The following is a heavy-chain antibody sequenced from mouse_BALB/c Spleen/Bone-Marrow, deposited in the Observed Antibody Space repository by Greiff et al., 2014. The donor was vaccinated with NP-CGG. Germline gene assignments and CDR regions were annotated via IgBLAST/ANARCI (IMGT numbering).Heavy chain of an antibody. Sequence: EVKLVESGGDLVKPGGSLKLSCAASGFTFSNYGMSWVRQTPDKRLEWVATISSGGSYTYYPDSLKGRFTISRDNAKNTLYLQMSSLKSEDTAMCCWASAHSYNSSPWRYFDVWGAGTTVTVSS. D-gene: IGHD2-5*01. CDR3: ASAHSYNSSPWRYFDV. J-gene: IGHJ1*01. V-gene: IGHV5-6*01. CDR1: GFTFSNYG. CDR2: ISSGGSYT.